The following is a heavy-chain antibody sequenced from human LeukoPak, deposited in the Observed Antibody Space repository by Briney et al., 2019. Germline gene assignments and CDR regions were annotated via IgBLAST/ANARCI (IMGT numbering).Heavy chain of an antibody. D-gene: IGHD3-10*01. V-gene: IGHV3-48*04. CDR1: GFTFSSYS. Sequence: GGSLRLSCAASGFTFSSYSMNWVRQAPGKGLEWISYISSSGGTIYYADSVKGRFTVSRDNAKNSLYLQMNSLRAEDTALYYCARSPRGGSGSYRRNYWGQGTLVTVSS. CDR2: ISSSGGTI. CDR3: ARSPRGGSGSYRRNY. J-gene: IGHJ4*02.